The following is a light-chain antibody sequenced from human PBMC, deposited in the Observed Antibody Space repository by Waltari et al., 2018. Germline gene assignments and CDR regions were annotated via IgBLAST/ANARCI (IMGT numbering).Light chain of an antibody. CDR3: CSYAGLGIYV. J-gene: IGLJ1*01. CDR1: SSDVGTSNL. Sequence: QSGLTQPASVSGSPGQSIPVSCTGTSSDVGTSNLVSWYQQYPGKAPKLMVYEVTKRTSGVSDRFSGSKSGNTASLTISGLQSEDEADYYCCSYAGLGIYVFGTGTKVTVL. CDR2: EVT. V-gene: IGLV2-23*02.